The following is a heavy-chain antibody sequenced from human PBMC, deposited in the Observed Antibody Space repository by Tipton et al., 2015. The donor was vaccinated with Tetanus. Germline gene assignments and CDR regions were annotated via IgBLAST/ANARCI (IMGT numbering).Heavy chain of an antibody. CDR2: IIPIFGTA. CDR1: GGTFSSYA. Sequence: QSGAEVKKPGSSVKVSCKASGGTFSSYAISWVRQAPGQGLEWMGGIIPIFGTANYAQKFQGRVTITADESTSTAYMELSSLRSEDTAVDYCARAYCGGDCYSESADYYGMDVWGQGTTVTVSS. D-gene: IGHD2-21*02. J-gene: IGHJ6*02. CDR3: ARAYCGGDCYSESADYYGMDV. V-gene: IGHV1-69*01.